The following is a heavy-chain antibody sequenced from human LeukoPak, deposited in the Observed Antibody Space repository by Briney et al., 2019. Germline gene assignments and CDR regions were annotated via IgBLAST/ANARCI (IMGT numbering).Heavy chain of an antibody. CDR2: IRSKANSYAT. V-gene: IGHV3-73*01. CDR1: GFTFSSYS. J-gene: IGHJ4*02. D-gene: IGHD6-13*01. Sequence: GGSLRLSCAASGFTFSSYSMNWVRQASGKGLEWVGRIRSKANSYATAYAASVKGRFTISRDDSKNTAYLQMNSLKTEDTAVYYCTSPPRVTGSSWYGWGQGTLVTVSS. CDR3: TSPPRVTGSSWYG.